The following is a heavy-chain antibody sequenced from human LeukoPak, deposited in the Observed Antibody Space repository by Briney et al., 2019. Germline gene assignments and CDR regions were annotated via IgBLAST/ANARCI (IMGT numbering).Heavy chain of an antibody. D-gene: IGHD2-2*01. CDR1: GVSISSYY. V-gene: IGHV4-39*07. Sequence: PSETLSLTCTVSGVSISSYYWGWIRQPPGKGLEWIGSIYYSGSTYYNPSLKSRVTISVDTSKNQFSLKLSSVTAADTAVYYCASTSYYYYYMDVWSKGTTVTVSS. CDR2: IYYSGST. CDR3: ASTSYYYYYMDV. J-gene: IGHJ6*03.